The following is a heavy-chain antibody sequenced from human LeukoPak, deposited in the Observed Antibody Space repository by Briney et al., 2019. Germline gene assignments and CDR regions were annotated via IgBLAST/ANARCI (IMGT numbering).Heavy chain of an antibody. CDR2: ISWNSGSI. CDR1: GFTFDDYA. Sequence: GGSLRLSCAASGFTFDDYAMHWVRQAPGKGLEWVSGISWNSGSIGYADSVKGRFTIPRDNAKNSLYLQMNSLRAEDTALYYCAKDRAAAGKGPDYWGQGTLVTVSS. D-gene: IGHD6-13*01. V-gene: IGHV3-9*01. CDR3: AKDRAAAGKGPDY. J-gene: IGHJ4*02.